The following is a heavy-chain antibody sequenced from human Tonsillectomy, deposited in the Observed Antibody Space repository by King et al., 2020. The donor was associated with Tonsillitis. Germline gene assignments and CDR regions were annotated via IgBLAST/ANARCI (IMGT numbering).Heavy chain of an antibody. V-gene: IGHV1-2*02. CDR2: INPNSGGT. J-gene: IGHJ4*02. D-gene: IGHD3-10*01. Sequence: QLVQSGAEVKKPGASVKVSCKASGYTFTGCYMHWVRQAPGQGLEWMGWINPNSGGTNYAQKFQGRVTMTRDTSISTAYMELSRLRSDDTAVYYCARVCSKVGSGSYYQLYYFDYWGQGTLVTVSS. CDR3: ARVCSKVGSGSYYQLYYFDY. CDR1: GYTFTGCY.